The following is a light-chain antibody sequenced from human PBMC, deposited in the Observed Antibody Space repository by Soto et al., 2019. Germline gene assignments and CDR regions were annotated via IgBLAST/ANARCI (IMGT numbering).Light chain of an antibody. CDR3: QQRGT. CDR1: HSVNNF. CDR2: GAS. V-gene: IGKV3-11*01. J-gene: IGKJ4*01. Sequence: LTQSPAIVSLSPGETATLSCSASHSVNNFFAWYQQKPGQAPRLLIYGASTRATGIPARFTGSGSGTDFTLTISSLEPEDFAVYYCQQRGTFGGGTKVDIK.